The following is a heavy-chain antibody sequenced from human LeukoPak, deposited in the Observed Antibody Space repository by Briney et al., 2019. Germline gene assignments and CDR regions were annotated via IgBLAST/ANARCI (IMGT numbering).Heavy chain of an antibody. Sequence: SETMSLTCAVYGASFRGNYWSWIRQPPGKGLEWIGEINHSGSTNYNPSLKSRVTISVDTSKNQFSLNLSSVTAADTAVYYCAGGYCSDTSCYNAFDIWDPGAMVTVSS. J-gene: IGHJ3*02. D-gene: IGHD2-2*02. CDR2: INHSGST. CDR1: GASFRGNY. CDR3: AGGYCSDTSCYNAFDI. V-gene: IGHV4-34*01.